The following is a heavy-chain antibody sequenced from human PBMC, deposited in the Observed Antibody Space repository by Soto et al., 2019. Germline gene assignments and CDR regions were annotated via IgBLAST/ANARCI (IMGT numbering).Heavy chain of an antibody. CDR1: GGTFSSYA. CDR2: IIPIFGTA. D-gene: IGHD5-18*01. Sequence: VASVKVSCKASGGTFSSYAISWVRQAPGQGLEWMGGIIPIFGTANYAQKFQGRVTITADKSTSTAYMELSSLRSEDTAVYYCALGALYSYDYWGQGTLVTVSS. J-gene: IGHJ4*02. V-gene: IGHV1-69*06. CDR3: ALGALYSYDY.